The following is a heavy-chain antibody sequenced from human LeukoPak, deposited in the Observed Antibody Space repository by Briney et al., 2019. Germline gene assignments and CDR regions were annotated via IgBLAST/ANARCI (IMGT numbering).Heavy chain of an antibody. Sequence: SETLSLTCTVSGVSISGYYWSWIRQPPGKGLEWIGYIYYSGSTNYNPSLKSRVTISVDTSKNQFSLKLNPVTAADTAVYYCARDGWTAYDVFDIWGQGTMVTVSS. J-gene: IGHJ3*02. CDR3: ARDGWTAYDVFDI. CDR2: IYYSGST. CDR1: GVSISGYY. D-gene: IGHD5-18*01. V-gene: IGHV4-59*01.